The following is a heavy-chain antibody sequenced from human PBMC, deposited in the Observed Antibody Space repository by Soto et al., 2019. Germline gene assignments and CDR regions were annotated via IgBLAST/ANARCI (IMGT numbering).Heavy chain of an antibody. Sequence: GESLKISCKGSGYSFTSYWIGWVRQMPGKGLEWMGIIYPGDSDTRYSPSFQGQVTISADKSISTAYLQWSSLKASDTAMYYCASSIAARYFHYGMDVWGQGTTVTAP. CDR1: GYSFTSYW. CDR2: IYPGDSDT. CDR3: ASSIAARYFHYGMDV. J-gene: IGHJ6*02. V-gene: IGHV5-51*01. D-gene: IGHD6-6*01.